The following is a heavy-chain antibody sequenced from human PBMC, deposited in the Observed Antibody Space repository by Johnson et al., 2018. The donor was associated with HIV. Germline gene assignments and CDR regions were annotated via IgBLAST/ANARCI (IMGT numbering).Heavy chain of an antibody. J-gene: IGHJ3*02. D-gene: IGHD3-10*01. CDR2: IYSGDTI. V-gene: IGHV3-53*01. CDR1: GFTVSSNY. CDR3: ARDRGVYDALNI. Sequence: VQLVESGGGLIQPGGSLRLSCAASGFTVSSNYMSWVRQAPGKGLEWVSVIYSGDTIYYADSVKGRFTISRDSSKNSLYLQMNSLRAEDTALYYCARDRGVYDALNIWGQGTMVTVSS.